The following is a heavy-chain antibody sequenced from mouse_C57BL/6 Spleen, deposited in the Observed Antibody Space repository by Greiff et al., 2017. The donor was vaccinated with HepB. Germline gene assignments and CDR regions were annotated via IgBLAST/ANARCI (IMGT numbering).Heavy chain of an antibody. D-gene: IGHD2-5*01. Sequence: QVQLQQPGAELVKPGASVKMSCKASGYTFTSYWITWVKQRPGQGLEWIGDIYPGSGSTNYNEKFKSKATLTVDTSSSTADMQLSSLTSEDSAVYYCARQDSNYAWFAYWGQGTLVTVSA. J-gene: IGHJ3*01. V-gene: IGHV1-55*01. CDR2: IYPGSGST. CDR3: ARQDSNYAWFAY. CDR1: GYTFTSYW.